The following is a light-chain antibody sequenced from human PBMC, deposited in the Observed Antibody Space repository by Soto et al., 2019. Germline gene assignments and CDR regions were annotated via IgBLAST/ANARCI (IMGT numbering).Light chain of an antibody. Sequence: QSALTQPASLSGSPGQSITISCTGTSGDVGGYNYVSWYQQHPGKAPKLMIYEVRNRPSGVSNRFSGSKSGNTASLTISGLQAEDEADYYCSSLTGSTPLYVFGPRTKVTV. CDR3: SSLTGSTPLYV. CDR1: SGDVGGYNY. J-gene: IGLJ1*01. V-gene: IGLV2-14*01. CDR2: EVR.